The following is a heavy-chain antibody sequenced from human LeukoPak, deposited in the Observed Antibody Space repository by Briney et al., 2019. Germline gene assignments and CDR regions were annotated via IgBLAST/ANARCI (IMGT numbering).Heavy chain of an antibody. CDR1: GGSISSYY. V-gene: IGHV4-59*01. D-gene: IGHD3-3*01. CDR3: ARATPYYDFWSGYYKGSWFDP. Sequence: SETLSLTCTVSGGSISSYYWSWIRQPPGKGLEWIGYIYYSGSTNYNPSLKSRVTISVDTSKNQFSLKLSSVTAADTAVYYCARATPYYDFWSGYYKGSWFDPWGQGTLGTVSS. CDR2: IYYSGST. J-gene: IGHJ5*02.